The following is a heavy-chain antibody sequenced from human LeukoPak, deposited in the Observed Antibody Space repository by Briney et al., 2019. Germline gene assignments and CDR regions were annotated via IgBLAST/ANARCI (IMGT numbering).Heavy chain of an antibody. J-gene: IGHJ4*02. Sequence: RGESLKISCKGSGYSFTSYWIGWVRRVPGKGLEWMGIIYPGDSDTRYSPSFQGQVTISADKSISTAYLQWSSLKASDTAMYYCARHKYSSSSPDAFDYWGQGTLVTVSS. CDR1: GYSFTSYW. CDR2: IYPGDSDT. V-gene: IGHV5-51*01. CDR3: ARHKYSSSSPDAFDY. D-gene: IGHD6-6*01.